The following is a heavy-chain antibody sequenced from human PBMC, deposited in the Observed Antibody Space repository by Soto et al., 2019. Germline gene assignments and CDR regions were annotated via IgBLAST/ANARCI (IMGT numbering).Heavy chain of an antibody. D-gene: IGHD3-22*01. CDR2: ISSSSSYI. J-gene: IGHJ3*02. V-gene: IGHV3-21*01. CDR1: GLTFSSYS. CDR3: ARDRESVGYSDRDAFDI. Sequence: GGSLRLSCAASGLTFSSYSMNWVRQAPGKGLEWVSSISSSSSYIYYADSVKGRFTISRDNAKNSLYLQMNSLRAEDTAVYYCARDRESVGYSDRDAFDISGQGTMVIVSS.